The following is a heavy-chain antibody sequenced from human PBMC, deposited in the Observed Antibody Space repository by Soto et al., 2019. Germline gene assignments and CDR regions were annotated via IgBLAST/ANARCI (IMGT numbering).Heavy chain of an antibody. CDR1: GGFVSSGNW. D-gene: IGHD2-21*01. V-gene: IGHV4-4*02. CDR3: ASHGDKLLHY. CDR2: VDHNGGT. J-gene: IGHJ4*02. Sequence: NPSETLSLTCAVSGGFVSSGNWWSWVRQPPGKGLEWIGQVDHNGGTSYNPSLKSRVTISVDSSKHQLSLRLNSVTAADRALYYCASHGDKLLHYWGQGTPVTVSS.